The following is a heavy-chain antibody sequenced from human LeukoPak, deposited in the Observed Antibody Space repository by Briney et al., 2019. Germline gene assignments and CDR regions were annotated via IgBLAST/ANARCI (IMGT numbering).Heavy chain of an antibody. Sequence: GGSLRLSSAASGFTFDDYGMSWVRQAPGKGLGWVSGINYNGGITGYADSVKGRFTISRDNAKNSLYLQMNSLRTEDTALYYCARRGYNYAFDYWGQGTLVTVSS. V-gene: IGHV3-20*04. D-gene: IGHD5-18*01. CDR3: ARRGYNYAFDY. CDR1: GFTFDDYG. J-gene: IGHJ4*02. CDR2: INYNGGIT.